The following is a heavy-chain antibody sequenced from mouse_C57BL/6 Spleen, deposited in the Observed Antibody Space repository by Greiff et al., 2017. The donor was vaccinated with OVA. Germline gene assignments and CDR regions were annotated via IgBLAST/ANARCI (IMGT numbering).Heavy chain of an antibody. D-gene: IGHD1-1*01. CDR3: ARSNYYGSSGYAMDY. V-gene: IGHV1-76*01. Sequence: QVQLKQSGAELVRPGASVKLSCKASGYTFTDYYINWVKQRPGQGLEWIARIYPGSGNTYYNEKFKGKATLTAEKSSSTAYMQLSSLTSEDSAVYFCARSNYYGSSGYAMDYWGQGTSVTVSS. J-gene: IGHJ4*01. CDR2: IYPGSGNT. CDR1: GYTFTDYY.